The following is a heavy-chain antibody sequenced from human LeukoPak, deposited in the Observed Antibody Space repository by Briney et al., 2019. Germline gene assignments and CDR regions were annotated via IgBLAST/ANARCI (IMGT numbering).Heavy chain of an antibody. V-gene: IGHV3-33*01. D-gene: IGHD1-26*01. Sequence: GGSLRLSCAASGFTFSSYGMHWVRQAPGKGLEWVAVIWYDGSNKYYADSVKGRFTISRDNSKNTLYLQMNSLRAEDTAVYYCAREEAPPYSGSPLGYWGQGTLVTVSS. CDR3: AREEAPPYSGSPLGY. J-gene: IGHJ4*02. CDR2: IWYDGSNK. CDR1: GFTFSSYG.